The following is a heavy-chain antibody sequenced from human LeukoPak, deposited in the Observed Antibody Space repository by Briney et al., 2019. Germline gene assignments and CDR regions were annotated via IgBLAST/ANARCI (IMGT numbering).Heavy chain of an antibody. CDR1: GGTFSSYA. J-gene: IGHJ5*02. CDR2: IIPIFGTA. CDR3: ARDYGGNSGGAFDP. Sequence: ASVKGSCKASGGTFSSYAISWVRQAPGQGLEWMGGIIPIFGTANYAQKFQGRVTITTDEPTSTAYMELSSLRSEDTVVYYCARDYGGNSGGAFDPWGQGTLVTVSS. D-gene: IGHD4-23*01. V-gene: IGHV1-69*05.